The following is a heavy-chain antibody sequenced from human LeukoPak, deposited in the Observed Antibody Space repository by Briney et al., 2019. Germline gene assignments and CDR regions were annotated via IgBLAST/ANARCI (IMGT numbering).Heavy chain of an antibody. V-gene: IGHV3-23*01. CDR3: AKDTYSSGRVIQH. Sequence: GGSLRLSCAASGFTFSSYTMNWVRQAPGKGLEWVSAISGSGGSTYYADSVKGRFTISRDNSKNTLYLQMNSLRAEDTAVYYCAKDTYSSGRVIQHWGQGTLVTVSS. D-gene: IGHD6-19*01. J-gene: IGHJ1*01. CDR1: GFTFSSYT. CDR2: ISGSGGST.